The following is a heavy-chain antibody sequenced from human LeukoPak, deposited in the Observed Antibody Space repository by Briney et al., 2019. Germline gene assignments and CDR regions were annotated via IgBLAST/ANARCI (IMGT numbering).Heavy chain of an antibody. CDR1: GGTFSSYA. Sequence: EASVKVSCKASGGTFSSYAISWVRQAPGQGLEWMGGIIPIFGIANYAQKFQGRVTITADESTSTAYMELSSLRSEDTAVYYCASGSSGSLDYFDYWGQGTLVAVSS. CDR3: ASGSSGSLDYFDY. CDR2: IIPIFGIA. D-gene: IGHD6-19*01. V-gene: IGHV1-69*13. J-gene: IGHJ4*02.